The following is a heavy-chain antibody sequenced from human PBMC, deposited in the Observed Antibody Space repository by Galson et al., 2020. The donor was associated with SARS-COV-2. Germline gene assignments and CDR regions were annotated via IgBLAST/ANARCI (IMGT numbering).Heavy chain of an antibody. V-gene: IGHV3-48*03. CDR3: SRENGAGYNTFDY. Sequence: GESLKISCEGSGFTFSSHEMNWVRQAPGKGLEWVSYISSSGSTIYYADSVKGRFTISRDNAKNSLFLQMNSLRAEDTAVYYCSRENGAGYNTFDYWGQGTLVTVSS. D-gene: IGHD5-12*01. CDR1: GFTFSSHE. CDR2: ISSSGSTI. J-gene: IGHJ4*02.